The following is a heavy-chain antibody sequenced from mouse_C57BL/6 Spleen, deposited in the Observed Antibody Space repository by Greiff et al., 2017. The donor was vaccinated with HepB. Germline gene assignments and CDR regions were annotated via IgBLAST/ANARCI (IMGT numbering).Heavy chain of an antibody. CDR3: TTPPYYSNYEGDYAMDY. CDR2: IDPEDGDT. CDR1: GFNIKDYY. Sequence: VQLQQSGAELVRPGASVKLSCTASGFNIKDYYMHWVKQRPEQGLEWIGRIDPEDGDTEYAPKFQGKATMTADTSSNTAYLQLSSLTSEDTAVYYVTTPPYYSNYEGDYAMDYWGQGTSVTVSS. V-gene: IGHV14-1*01. D-gene: IGHD2-5*01. J-gene: IGHJ4*01.